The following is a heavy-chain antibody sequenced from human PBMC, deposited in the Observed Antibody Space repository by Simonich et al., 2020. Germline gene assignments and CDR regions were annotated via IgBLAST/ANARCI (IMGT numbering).Heavy chain of an antibody. D-gene: IGHD6-13*01. V-gene: IGHV3-21*01. J-gene: IGHJ4*02. CDR3: ARASSSWYYFDY. CDR2: IRSWSSYI. CDR1: GFTFSSYS. Sequence: EVQLVESGGGLVKPGGSLRLSCAASGFTFSSYSMNWVRQAPGKGLECISSIRSWSSYIYYADSVKGRFTISRDNAKNSLYLKMNSLRAEDTAVYYCARASSSWYYFDYWGQGTLVTVSS.